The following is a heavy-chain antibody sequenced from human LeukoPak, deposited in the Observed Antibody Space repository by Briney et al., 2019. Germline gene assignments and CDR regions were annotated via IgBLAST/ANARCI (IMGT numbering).Heavy chain of an antibody. D-gene: IGHD1-1*01. CDR2: VNSDGSST. CDR3: ARDPTTAAPYGMDV. J-gene: IGHJ6*02. CDR1: GFTFSSFW. V-gene: IGHV3-74*01. Sequence: GGSLRLSCAASGFTFSSFWMHWVRQAPGKGLVWVSRVNSDGSSTSSADSVKGRFTTSRDNAKNTLYLQMNSLRAEDTAVYYCARDPTTAAPYGMDVWGQGTTVTVSS.